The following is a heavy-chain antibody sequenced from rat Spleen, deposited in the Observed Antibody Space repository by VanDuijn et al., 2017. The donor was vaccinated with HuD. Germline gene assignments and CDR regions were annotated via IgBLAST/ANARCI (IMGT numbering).Heavy chain of an antibody. CDR2: ISYDGSST. J-gene: IGHJ2*01. Sequence: EVQLVESGGGLVQPGRSLKLSCAASGFTFSNYGMAWVRQAPTKGLDWVETISYDGSSTYYRDTVKGRFTISRDNAKSTLYLLMDSLRSEDTATYYCARGYTLDYWGQGVMVTVSS. CDR3: ARGYTLDY. D-gene: IGHD1-11*01. V-gene: IGHV5-29*01. CDR1: GFTFSNYG.